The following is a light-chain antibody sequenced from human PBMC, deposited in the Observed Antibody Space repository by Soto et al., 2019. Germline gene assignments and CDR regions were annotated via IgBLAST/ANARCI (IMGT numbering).Light chain of an antibody. CDR1: QDIRKY. Sequence: DIQMTQSPSSLSASVGDRVTITCQASQDIRKYVSWYQKKPGRAPKLLIYGDSTLETGVASRFSGSESGTHCTFTMSSRQPEDLSTYSCQQYHSLPPTFGQGTKVQIK. CDR3: QQYHSLPPT. CDR2: GDS. J-gene: IGKJ1*01. V-gene: IGKV1-33*01.